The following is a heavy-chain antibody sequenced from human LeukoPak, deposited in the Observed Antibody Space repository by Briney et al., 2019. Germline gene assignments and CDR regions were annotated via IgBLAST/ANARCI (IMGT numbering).Heavy chain of an antibody. CDR1: GYTFTGYY. D-gene: IGHD3-22*01. Sequence: ASVKVSCKASGYTFTGYYMHWVRQAPGQGLEWMGWINPNSGGTNYEQKFQGRVTMTRDTSISTAYMELSRLRSDDTAVYYCARDLKFDGSGYYSPHFDYWGQGTLVTVSS. CDR2: INPNSGGT. V-gene: IGHV1-2*02. J-gene: IGHJ4*02. CDR3: ARDLKFDGSGYYSPHFDY.